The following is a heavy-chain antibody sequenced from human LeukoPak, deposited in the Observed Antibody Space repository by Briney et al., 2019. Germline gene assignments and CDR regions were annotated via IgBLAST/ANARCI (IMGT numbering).Heavy chain of an antibody. CDR2: ISSSGSTI. CDR3: AALGGDSSGWYDEDAFDI. Sequence: GGSLRLSCAASGFIFSHYGMNWVRQAPGKGLEWVSYISSSGSTIYYADSVKGRFTISRDNAKNSLYLQMNSLRAEDTAVYYCAALGGDSSGWYDEDAFDIWGQGTMVTVSS. V-gene: IGHV3-48*04. CDR1: GFIFSHYG. J-gene: IGHJ3*02. D-gene: IGHD6-19*01.